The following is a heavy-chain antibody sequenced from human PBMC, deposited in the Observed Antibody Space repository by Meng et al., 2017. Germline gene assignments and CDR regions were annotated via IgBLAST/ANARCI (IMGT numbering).Heavy chain of an antibody. CDR3: ARDSEKKLFHYGSGTMGGFDY. Sequence: GESLKISCAASGFTFSSYAMSWVRQAPGKGLEWVSAISGSGGSTYYADSVKGRFTISRDNSKNTLYLQMNSLRAEDTAVYYCARDSEKKLFHYGSGTMGGFDYWGQGTLVTVSS. D-gene: IGHD3-10*01. J-gene: IGHJ4*02. CDR2: ISGSGGST. CDR1: GFTFSSYA. V-gene: IGHV3-23*01.